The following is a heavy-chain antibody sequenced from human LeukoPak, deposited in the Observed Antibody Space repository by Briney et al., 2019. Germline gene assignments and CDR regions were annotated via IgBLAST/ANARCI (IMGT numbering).Heavy chain of an antibody. Sequence: PGGSLRLSCAASGFTFDDYGMSWVRQAPGKGLEWVSGINWNGGSTGYADSVKGRFTISRDNSKNTLYLQMNSLRAEDTAVYYCARDFGGYNYFDYWGQGTLVTVSS. CDR3: ARDFGGYNYFDY. J-gene: IGHJ4*02. CDR1: GFTFDDYG. V-gene: IGHV3-20*04. CDR2: INWNGGST. D-gene: IGHD5-24*01.